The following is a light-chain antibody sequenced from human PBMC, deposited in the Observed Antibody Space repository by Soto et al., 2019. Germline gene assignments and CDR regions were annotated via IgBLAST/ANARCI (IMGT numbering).Light chain of an antibody. CDR2: RAS. Sequence: DIVMTQSPASLGVSLGERATINCKSSQNLFNSANDKIHLAWYQQKPGQPPKLLIWRASTRDSGVPDRFSGTGSGKNFTLTTNGLKVEMVATYSFKKNFSVHPTSGGGPRV. CDR1: QNLFNSANDKIH. CDR3: KKNFSVHPT. V-gene: IGKV4-1*01. J-gene: IGKJ4*01.